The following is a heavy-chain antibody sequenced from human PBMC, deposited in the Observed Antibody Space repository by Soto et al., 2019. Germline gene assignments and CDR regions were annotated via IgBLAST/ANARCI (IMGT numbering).Heavy chain of an antibody. CDR2: IYYSGTT. CDR3: ASPKIAFYNWFDP. J-gene: IGHJ5*02. V-gene: IGHV4-39*01. CDR1: GGSMSSSSYY. D-gene: IGHD3-3*02. Sequence: SETLSLTCTVSGGSMSSSSYYWGWIRQPPGKGLEWIGSIYYSGTTYYNPSLKSRVTISVDTSKNQFSLNLSSVTAADSAVYYCASPKIAFYNWFDPWGQGTLVTVSS.